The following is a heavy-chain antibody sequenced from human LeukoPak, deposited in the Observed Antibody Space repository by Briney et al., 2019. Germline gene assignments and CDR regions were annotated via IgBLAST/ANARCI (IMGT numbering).Heavy chain of an antibody. Sequence: SVKVSCKASGGTFSSYTISWVRQAPGQGLEWMGRIIPILGIANYAQKFRGRVTITADKSTSTAYMELSSLRSEDTAVYYCARGAVAGMERFDYWGQGTLVTVSS. CDR2: IIPILGIA. J-gene: IGHJ4*02. CDR1: GGTFSSYT. CDR3: ARGAVAGMERFDY. D-gene: IGHD6-19*01. V-gene: IGHV1-69*02.